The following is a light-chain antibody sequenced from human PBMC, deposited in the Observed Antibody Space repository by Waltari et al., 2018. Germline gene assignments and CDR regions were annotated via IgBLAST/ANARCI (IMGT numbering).Light chain of an antibody. CDR1: SSDVGGYNH. J-gene: IGLJ1*01. CDR3: SSYTSSSTLSV. V-gene: IGLV2-14*01. Sequence: QSALPQPASVSGSPGQSITISCTGTSSDVGGYNHVSWYQQHPDKAPKLMIYDVSNRPSGVSNRFSGSKSGNTASLTISGLQAEDEADYYCSSYTSSSTLSVFGTGTKVTVL. CDR2: DVS.